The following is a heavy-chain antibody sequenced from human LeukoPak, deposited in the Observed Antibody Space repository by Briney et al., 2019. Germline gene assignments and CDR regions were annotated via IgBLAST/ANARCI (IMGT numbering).Heavy chain of an antibody. CDR3: ARHSMTTVTIAWFDP. V-gene: IGHV4-34*01. J-gene: IGHJ5*02. D-gene: IGHD4-17*01. CDR2: IYYSGST. Sequence: SETLSLTCAVYGGSFSGYYWSWIRQPPGKGLEWIGSIYYSGSTYYNPSLKSRVTISVDTSKNQFSLKLSSVTAADTAVYYCARHSMTTVTIAWFDPWGQGPLVTVSS. CDR1: GGSFSGYY.